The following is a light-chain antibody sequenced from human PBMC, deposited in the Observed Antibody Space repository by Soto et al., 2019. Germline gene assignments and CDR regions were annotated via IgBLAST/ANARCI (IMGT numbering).Light chain of an antibody. V-gene: IGLV1-40*01. Sequence: QSVLTQPPSVSGAPGQRVTISCTGSSSNIGAGYDVHWYQQLPGTAPKLLIYGNSNRPSGVPVRFSGSTSGSSASLVITGLRGEDEADYHCCSYAGNTLVVFGGGTQLTVL. CDR3: CSYAGNTLVV. CDR2: GNS. J-gene: IGLJ2*01. CDR1: SSNIGAGYD.